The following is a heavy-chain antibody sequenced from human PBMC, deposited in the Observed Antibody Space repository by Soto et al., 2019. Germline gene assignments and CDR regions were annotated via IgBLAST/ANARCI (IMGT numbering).Heavy chain of an antibody. Sequence: GGSLRLSCAASGFTFSSYGMHWVRQAPGKGLEWVAVISYDGSNKYYADSVKGRFTISRDNSKNTLYLQMNSLRAEDTAVYYCAKGLGGYYGAFDYWGQGTLVTVSS. CDR3: AKGLGGYYGAFDY. CDR2: ISYDGSNK. V-gene: IGHV3-30*18. J-gene: IGHJ4*02. D-gene: IGHD1-26*01. CDR1: GFTFSSYG.